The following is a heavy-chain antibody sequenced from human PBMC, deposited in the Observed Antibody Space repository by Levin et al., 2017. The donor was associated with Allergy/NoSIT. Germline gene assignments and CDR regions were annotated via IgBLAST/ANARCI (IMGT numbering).Heavy chain of an antibody. J-gene: IGHJ5*01. Sequence: KTGGSLRLSCAAPGFTFSSYSMNWVRQAPGKGLEWVSAITSSSSYIYYADSVKGRFTISRDNAKNSLYLQMNSLRAEDTAVYYCARTYHYGSGSYNWFDSWGQGTLVTVSS. D-gene: IGHD3-10*01. CDR1: GFTFSSYS. CDR3: ARTYHYGSGSYNWFDS. V-gene: IGHV3-21*01. CDR2: ITSSSSYI.